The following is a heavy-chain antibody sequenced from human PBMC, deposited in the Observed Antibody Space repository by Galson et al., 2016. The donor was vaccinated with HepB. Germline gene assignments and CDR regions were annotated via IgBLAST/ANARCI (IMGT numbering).Heavy chain of an antibody. D-gene: IGHD3-22*01. CDR2: IYTSGST. Sequence: TLSLTCTVSGGSISSGSYYWSWIRQPAGKGLEWIGRIYTSGSTNYNPSLKSRVTISVDTSKNQFSLKLSSATAADTAVYYCARRRNYYDSSGYYHDWFDPWGQGTLVTVSS. CDR3: ARRRNYYDSSGYYHDWFDP. CDR1: GGSISSGSYY. V-gene: IGHV4-61*02. J-gene: IGHJ5*02.